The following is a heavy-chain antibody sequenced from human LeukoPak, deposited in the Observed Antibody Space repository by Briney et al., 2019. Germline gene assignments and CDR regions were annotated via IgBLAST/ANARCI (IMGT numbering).Heavy chain of an antibody. V-gene: IGHV4-59*08. D-gene: IGHD6-19*01. J-gene: IGHJ6*02. CDR2: IHYSGST. Sequence: SETLSLTCTVSGGSISSYYWSWIRQPPGKGLEWIGYIHYSGSTNYNPSLKSRVTISVDTSKNQFSLKLSSVTAADTAMYYCARHGWHYYGMDVWGQRTTVTVSS. CDR3: ARHGWHYYGMDV. CDR1: GGSISSYY.